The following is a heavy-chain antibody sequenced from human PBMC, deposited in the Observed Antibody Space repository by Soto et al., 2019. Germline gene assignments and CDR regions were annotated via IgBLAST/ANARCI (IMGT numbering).Heavy chain of an antibody. CDR2: MNPNSGNT. J-gene: IGHJ4*02. Sequence: GASVKVSCKASGYTFTSYDINWVRQATGQGLEWMGWMNPNSGNTGYAQKFQGRVTMTRNTSISTAYMELSSLRAEDTAVYYCANPIPKTGTTFGFWGQGTLVTVSS. CDR1: GYTFTSYD. D-gene: IGHD1-1*01. V-gene: IGHV1-8*01. CDR3: ANPIPKTGTTFGF.